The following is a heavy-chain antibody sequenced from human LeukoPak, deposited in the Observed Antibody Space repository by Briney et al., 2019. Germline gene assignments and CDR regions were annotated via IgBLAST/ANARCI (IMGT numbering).Heavy chain of an antibody. CDR1: GFTFTSFA. V-gene: IGHV3-30*18. CDR2: ISYDGSNK. J-gene: IGHJ4*02. Sequence: GGSLRLSCEASGFTFTSFAMSWVRQAPGKGLEWVAVISYDGSNKYYADSVKGRFTISRDNSKNTLYMQMNSLRAEDTAVYYCAKDQYFDYWGQGTLVTVSS. CDR3: AKDQYFDY.